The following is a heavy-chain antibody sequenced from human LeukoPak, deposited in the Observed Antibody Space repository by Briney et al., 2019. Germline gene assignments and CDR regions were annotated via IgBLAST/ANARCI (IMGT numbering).Heavy chain of an antibody. J-gene: IGHJ4*02. CDR1: GFTFSGSW. Sequence: PGGSLRLSCAASGFTFSGSWMTWVRQAPGKGLEWVANRNKDGSEKYYLDSVKGRFTISRDTAKNSLYLQMNSLRAEDTAVYFCARDQRASPSPADYWGQGTLVTVSS. CDR2: RNKDGSEK. V-gene: IGHV3-7*01. CDR3: ARDQRASPSPADY.